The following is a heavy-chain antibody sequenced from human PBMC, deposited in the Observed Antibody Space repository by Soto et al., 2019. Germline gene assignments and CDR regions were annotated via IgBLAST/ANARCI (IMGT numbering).Heavy chain of an antibody. CDR2: ISPGGDST. V-gene: IGHV1-46*01. CDR3: ARHFGIVRNYYYYYGMDV. D-gene: IGHD3-3*01. J-gene: IGHJ6*02. Sequence: QVQLVQSGAEVRKPGASVKISCRASEYTFTTFYIHWVRQTPGQGLEWMGMISPGGDSTTYAQRLHGRVTMTRDTSTSTAFMELRSLRSEDTAMYYCARHFGIVRNYYYYYGMDVWGQGTTVTVSS. CDR1: EYTFTTFY.